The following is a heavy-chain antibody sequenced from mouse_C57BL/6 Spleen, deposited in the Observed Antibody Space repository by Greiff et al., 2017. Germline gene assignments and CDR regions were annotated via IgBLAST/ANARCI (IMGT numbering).Heavy chain of an antibody. J-gene: IGHJ2*01. CDR1: GYTFTDYE. Sequence: QVQLQQSGAELVRPGASVTLSCKASGYTFTDYEMHWVKQTPVHGLEWIGAIDPETGGTAYNQKFKGKAILTADKSSSTAYMELRSLTSEDSAVYYCTRPITTGPDYWGQGTTLTVSS. CDR2: IDPETGGT. V-gene: IGHV1-15*01. D-gene: IGHD4-1*02. CDR3: TRPITTGPDY.